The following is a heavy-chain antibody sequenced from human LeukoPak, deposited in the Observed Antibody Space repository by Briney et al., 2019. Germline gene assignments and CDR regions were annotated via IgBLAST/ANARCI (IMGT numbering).Heavy chain of an antibody. Sequence: SETLSLTCAVYGGSFSGYYWSWIRQPPGKGLEWIGEINHSGSTNYNPSLKSRVTISVDTSKNRFSLKLSSVTAADTAVYYCARVTGDRSYWGQGTLVTVSS. J-gene: IGHJ4*02. CDR3: ARVTGDRSY. CDR1: GGSFSGYY. V-gene: IGHV4-34*01. CDR2: INHSGST. D-gene: IGHD7-27*01.